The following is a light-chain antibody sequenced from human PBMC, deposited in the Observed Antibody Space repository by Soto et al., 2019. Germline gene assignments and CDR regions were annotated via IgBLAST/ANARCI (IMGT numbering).Light chain of an antibody. V-gene: IGKV3-20*01. J-gene: IGKJ4*01. CDR3: HQYAYSPLT. CDR2: GAT. Sequence: EIVLTQSPGTLSLSPGERATLSCRASQSISSSYLAWYQQKPGQAPRLLIYGATSRATGIPDRFSGSGSGTDFTLTISRLESEDFAVFYCHQYAYSPLTFGGGTKVEIK. CDR1: QSISSSY.